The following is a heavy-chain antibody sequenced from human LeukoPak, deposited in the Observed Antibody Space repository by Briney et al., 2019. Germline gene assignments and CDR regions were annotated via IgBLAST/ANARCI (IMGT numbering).Heavy chain of an antibody. J-gene: IGHJ4*02. D-gene: IGHD3-3*01. CDR2: ISHRGST. CDR3: ARGAEYYAIWRGYAGYSDY. CDR1: AYSISSGFY. V-gene: IGHV4-38-2*02. Sequence: PSETLSLTCTVSAYSISSGFYWGWIRQPPGKGLEWVGSISHRGSTYYNPSLRSRITISLDRSKQKFSLKLTSVTAADTAVYFCARGAEYYAIWRGYAGYSDYWGQGISVTVSS.